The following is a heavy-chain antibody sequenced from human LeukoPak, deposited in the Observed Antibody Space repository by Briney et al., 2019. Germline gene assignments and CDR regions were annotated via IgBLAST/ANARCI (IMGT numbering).Heavy chain of an antibody. CDR1: GRSMSGYY. CDR3: AGYATTVTTNDY. CDR2: IYPIVST. Sequence: SDPQSLPCTLSGRSMSGYYWIWIRQPPGKGLVWSGCIYPIVSTNYNPSLKSRVTRSVDTSKIQFSLKLSSVSAADTAVYYCAGYATTVTTNDYWGERTLGTVSS. V-gene: IGHV4-4*08. J-gene: IGHJ4*02. D-gene: IGHD4-17*01.